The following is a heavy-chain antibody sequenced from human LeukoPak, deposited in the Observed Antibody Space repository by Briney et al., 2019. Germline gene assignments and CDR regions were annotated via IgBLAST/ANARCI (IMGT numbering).Heavy chain of an antibody. CDR2: INPSGGST. Sequence: GASVKVSCKASGYTFTSYDINWVRQAPGQGLEWMGIINPSGGSTSYAQKFQGRVTMTRDTSTSTVYMELSSLRSEDTAVYYCARDGRAVDYWGQGTLVTVSS. D-gene: IGHD6-19*01. CDR1: GYTFTSYD. CDR3: ARDGRAVDY. J-gene: IGHJ4*02. V-gene: IGHV1-46*01.